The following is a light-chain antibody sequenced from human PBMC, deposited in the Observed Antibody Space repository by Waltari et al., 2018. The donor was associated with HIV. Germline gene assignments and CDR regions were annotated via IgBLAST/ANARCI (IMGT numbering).Light chain of an antibody. J-gene: IGKJ2*01. V-gene: IGKV1-39*01. CDR2: AAS. CDR3: QQNYNNPRT. CDR1: QGISRY. Sequence: IRVTQSLSSLSASVGDTVNITCRASQGISRYLSWYQQKPGKAPRPLVYAASSLHSGVPSRFSGSGSGTDFSLTISNLQPEDFATYFCQQNYNNPRTFGQGTNLEIK.